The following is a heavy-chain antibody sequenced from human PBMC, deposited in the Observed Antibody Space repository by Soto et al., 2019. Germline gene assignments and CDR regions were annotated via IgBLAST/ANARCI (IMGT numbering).Heavy chain of an antibody. Sequence: QLQLQESGSGLVKPSQTLSLTCAVSGGSISSGGYSWSWIRQPPGKGLEWIGYIYHSGSTYYNPSLKSRVTISVDRSKNQFSLKLSSVTAADTAVYYCARESCSSTSCYIDYWGQGTLVTVSS. CDR1: GGSISSGGYS. CDR3: ARESCSSTSCYIDY. V-gene: IGHV4-30-2*01. D-gene: IGHD2-2*02. J-gene: IGHJ4*02. CDR2: IYHSGST.